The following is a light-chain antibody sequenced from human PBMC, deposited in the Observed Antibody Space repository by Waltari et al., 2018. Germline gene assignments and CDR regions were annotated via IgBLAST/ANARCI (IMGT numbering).Light chain of an antibody. V-gene: IGLV1-40*01. CDR3: QSYDSSLSRV. CDR1: NSNIGAGYD. Sequence: QSVLTQPPSVSGAPGQRVTISCTGRNSNIGAGYDVHWYQQLPGTAPKLLIYDNTNRPSGVRALVSGSKSGTSAALAITGLQAEDEAYYYCQSYDSSLSRVFGGGTKLTVL. J-gene: IGLJ3*02. CDR2: DNT.